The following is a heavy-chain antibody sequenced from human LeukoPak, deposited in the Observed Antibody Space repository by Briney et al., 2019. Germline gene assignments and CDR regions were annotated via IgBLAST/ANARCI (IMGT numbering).Heavy chain of an antibody. CDR1: GFTLSSYS. CDR2: ISSSSSYI. J-gene: IGHJ6*04. Sequence: GGSLRLSCAVSGFTLSSYSMNWVRQAPGKGLEWASSISSSSSYIYYADSVKGRFTISRDNAKNSLYLQVNSLRAEDTAVYYCAELGITVIGGVWGKGTTVTISS. CDR3: AELGITVIGGV. V-gene: IGHV3-21*01. D-gene: IGHD3-10*02.